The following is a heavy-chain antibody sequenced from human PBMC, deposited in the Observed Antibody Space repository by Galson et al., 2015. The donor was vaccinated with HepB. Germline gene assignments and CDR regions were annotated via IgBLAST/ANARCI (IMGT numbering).Heavy chain of an antibody. CDR3: ARASIPRGAWFDP. V-gene: IGHV6-1*01. J-gene: IGHJ5*02. CDR2: TYFRSRWYT. D-gene: IGHD3-10*01. Sequence: CAISGDSVSSEVAAWNWIRQSPSRGLEWLGRTYFRSRWYTDYAVSVKSRVTVNPDTSKNHFSLTLTSVTAADTAVYFCARASIPRGAWFDPWGQGALVIVSS. CDR1: GDSVSSEVAA.